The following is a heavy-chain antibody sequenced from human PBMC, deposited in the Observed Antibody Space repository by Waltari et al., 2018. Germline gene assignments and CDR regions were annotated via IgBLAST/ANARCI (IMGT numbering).Heavy chain of an antibody. V-gene: IGHV7-4-1*02. CDR2: INTKTRNP. J-gene: IGHJ5*02. D-gene: IGHD2-2*01. CDR3: AREVVPPARVVVNWFDP. Sequence: QVQLVQSGSELKKPGASVKVSCKASGYSFTNYAINWIRQAPGKGLELMGWINTKTRNPVYVQGFTGRFVFSLDTSVNTAYLQINSLKAEDTAVYFCAREVVPPARVVVNWFDPWGQGTLVTVSS. CDR1: GYSFTNYA.